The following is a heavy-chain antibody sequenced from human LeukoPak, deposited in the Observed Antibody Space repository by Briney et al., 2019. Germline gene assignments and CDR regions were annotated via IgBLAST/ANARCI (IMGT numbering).Heavy chain of an antibody. Sequence: PSGTLSLTCAVSGGSISSSNWWSWVRQPPGKGLEWIGEIYHSGSTYYNPSLKSRVTISVDTSKNQFSLKLRSVTAADTAVYYCARDRPGTYYDFWSGYIGDAFDIWGQGTMVTVSS. CDR1: GGSISSSNW. CDR2: IYHSGST. D-gene: IGHD3-3*01. V-gene: IGHV4-4*02. J-gene: IGHJ3*02. CDR3: ARDRPGTYYDFWSGYIGDAFDI.